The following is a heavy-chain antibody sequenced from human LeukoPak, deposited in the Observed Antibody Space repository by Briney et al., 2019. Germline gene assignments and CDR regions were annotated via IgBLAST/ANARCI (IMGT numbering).Heavy chain of an antibody. CDR2: IYTSGST. D-gene: IGHD3-3*01. J-gene: IGHJ4*02. CDR1: GGSISSYY. Sequence: SETLSLTCTVSGGSISSYYWSWIRQPAGKGLEWIGRIYTSGSTNYNPSLKSRVTMSVDMSKNQFSLKLSSVTAADTAVYYCARGPMFFGVAYCDYWGQGTLVTVSS. V-gene: IGHV4-4*07. CDR3: ARGPMFFGVAYCDY.